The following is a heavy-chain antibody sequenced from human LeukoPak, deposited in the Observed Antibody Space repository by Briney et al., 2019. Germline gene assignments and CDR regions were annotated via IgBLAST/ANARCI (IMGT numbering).Heavy chain of an antibody. D-gene: IGHD1-26*01. Sequence: ASVKVSCKASGYTFTGYYMHWVRQAPGQGLEWMGIINPNGGSTSYAQKFQGRVTMTRDMSTSTVYMELSSLRSEDTAVYYCARGGGEGATIWPWFDPWGQGTLVTVSS. V-gene: IGHV1-46*01. CDR3: ARGGGEGATIWPWFDP. CDR1: GYTFTGYY. CDR2: INPNGGST. J-gene: IGHJ5*02.